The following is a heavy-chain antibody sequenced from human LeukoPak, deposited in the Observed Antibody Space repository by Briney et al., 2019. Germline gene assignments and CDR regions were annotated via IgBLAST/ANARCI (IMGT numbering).Heavy chain of an antibody. V-gene: IGHV4-34*01. CDR1: GGSFSGYY. Sequence: PSETLSLTCAVYGGSFSGYYWSWIRQPPGKGLEWIGEINHSGSTNYNPSLKSRVTISVDTSKNQFSLKLSSVTAADTAVYYCARAPPGEVNPGIAAAGVNWFDPWGQGTLVTVSS. D-gene: IGHD6-13*01. CDR3: ARAPPGEVNPGIAAAGVNWFDP. CDR2: INHSGST. J-gene: IGHJ5*02.